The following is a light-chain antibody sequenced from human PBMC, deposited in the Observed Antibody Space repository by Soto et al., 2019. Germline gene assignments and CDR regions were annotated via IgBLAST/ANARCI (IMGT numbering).Light chain of an antibody. CDR1: QSITTW. J-gene: IGKJ5*01. Sequence: DIEMTQSPSTLSASVGDRVTITCLASQSITTWLAWYQQKPGKAPKLLIYKATNVQTGVPSRFRGSGSGTEFSLTISSLQPEDFAIYYCQQYNDYQYTFGQGTRLEIK. V-gene: IGKV1-5*03. CDR2: KAT. CDR3: QQYNDYQYT.